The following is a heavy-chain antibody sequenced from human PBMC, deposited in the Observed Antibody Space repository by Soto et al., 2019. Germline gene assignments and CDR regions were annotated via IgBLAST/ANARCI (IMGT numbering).Heavy chain of an antibody. CDR2: ISSTTNYI. V-gene: IGHV3-21*06. CDR3: ARESEDLTSNFDY. J-gene: IGHJ4*02. Sequence: GGSLRLSCAASGYTFTRYSMNWVRQAPGKGLEWVSSISSTTNYIYYGDSMKGRFTISRDNAKNSLYLEMNSLRAEDTAVYYCARESEDLTSNFDYWGQGTLVTVSS. CDR1: GYTFTRYS.